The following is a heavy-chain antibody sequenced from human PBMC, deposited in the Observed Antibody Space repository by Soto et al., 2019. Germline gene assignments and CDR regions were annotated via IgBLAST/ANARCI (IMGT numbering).Heavy chain of an antibody. CDR3: ARGPAYIDGWRTFDL. V-gene: IGHV4-61*08. J-gene: IGHJ4*02. D-gene: IGHD6-19*01. CDR2: TYYNGDT. CDR1: DDSFRGAEYY. Sequence: SETLSLTCTVSDDSFRGAEYYWSWIRQPLGKGPEWIGYTYYNGDTKYNPALRSRVTMSEDTSKNQFSLRLPSVTAADTAVYFCARGPAYIDGWRTFDLWGRGILVTVS.